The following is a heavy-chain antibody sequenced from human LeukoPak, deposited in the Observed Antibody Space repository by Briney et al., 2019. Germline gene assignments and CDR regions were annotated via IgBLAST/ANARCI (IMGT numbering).Heavy chain of an antibody. Sequence: SETLSLTCTVSGGSISSYYWSWVRQPPGKGLEWVGYICYSGSTNYNPSLKSRVTIPVDTPKNPFSLKLSSVTAADTAVYYCARDGPDYGGNSVAYYFDYRGQGTLVTASS. CDR1: GGSISSYY. CDR2: ICYSGST. J-gene: IGHJ4*02. D-gene: IGHD4-23*01. V-gene: IGHV4-59*01. CDR3: ARDGPDYGGNSVAYYFDY.